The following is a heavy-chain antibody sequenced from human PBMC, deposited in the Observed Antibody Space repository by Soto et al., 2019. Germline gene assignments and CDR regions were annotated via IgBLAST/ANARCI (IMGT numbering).Heavy chain of an antibody. CDR1: GFTFSDYY. J-gene: IGHJ4*02. CDR3: ARARPDTYYDYIWGSYRYFSDY. D-gene: IGHD3-16*02. V-gene: IGHV3-11*01. Sequence: GGSQRLSCAASGFTFSDYYMSWIRQAPGKGLEWVSYISSSGSTIYYADSVKGRFTISRDNAKNSLYLQMNSLRAEDTAVYYCARARPDTYYDYIWGSYRYFSDYWGQGTLVTVSS. CDR2: ISSSGSTI.